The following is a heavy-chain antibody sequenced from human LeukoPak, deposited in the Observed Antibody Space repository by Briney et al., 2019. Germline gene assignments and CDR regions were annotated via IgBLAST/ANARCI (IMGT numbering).Heavy chain of an antibody. J-gene: IGHJ4*02. CDR1: GFTVSSNY. CDR2: IYSGGGT. V-gene: IGHV3-53*01. D-gene: IGHD2-2*01. CDR3: VRAAPRDCSSTSCSLFDN. Sequence: GGSLRLSCAASGFTVSSNYMSWVRQAPGKGLEWVSVIYSGGGTYYADFVKGRFTISRDNSKNTLYLQMNSLRAEDTAVYYCVRAAPRDCSSTSCSLFDNWGQGILVTVSS.